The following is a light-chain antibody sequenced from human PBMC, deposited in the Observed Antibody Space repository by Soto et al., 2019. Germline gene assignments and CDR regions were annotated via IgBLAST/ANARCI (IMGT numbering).Light chain of an antibody. V-gene: IGKV4-1*01. CDR1: QNVLYSSNNKNY. CDR2: WAS. Sequence: DIVMTQSPDSLAVSLGERATINCKSSQNVLYSSNNKNYLAWYQQKPVQPPKLIIYWASTRESGVPDRFSGSGSGTDVTLTSSSLQAEYVAVYLCQQYYSNPLTFGGGTKVEIK. CDR3: QQYYSNPLT. J-gene: IGKJ4*01.